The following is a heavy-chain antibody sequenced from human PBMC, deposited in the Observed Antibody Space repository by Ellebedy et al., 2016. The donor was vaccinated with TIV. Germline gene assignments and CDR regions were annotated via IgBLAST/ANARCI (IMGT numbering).Heavy chain of an antibody. CDR3: ACPAVGFWSGYNEH. CDR1: GFTFSSYS. CDR2: CSYDGTNE. J-gene: IGHJ4*02. D-gene: IGHD3-3*01. Sequence: PGGSLRLSCAASGFTFSSYSMPWVPQAPGKGRGWVAACSYDGTNEYYSESVKGRFTISRDSSKNTLYLQMNSLGAEDTAVYYCACPAVGFWSGYNEHWGQGTLVTVSS. V-gene: IGHV3-30*03.